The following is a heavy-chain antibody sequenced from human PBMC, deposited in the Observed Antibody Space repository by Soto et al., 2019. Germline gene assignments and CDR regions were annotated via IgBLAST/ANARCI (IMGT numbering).Heavy chain of an antibody. CDR1: GFTFTTFSSYW. Sequence: GGSLRLSCAASGFTFTTFSSYWMHWVRQTPGKGLVWVSRINGDGSRATNANSVKGRFTISRDNAQNTLYLKMDSLRAEDTAMYYCATSGVDSRFYFDCWGQGT. CDR3: ATSGVDSRFYFDC. J-gene: IGHJ4*02. V-gene: IGHV3-74*01. D-gene: IGHD3-10*01. CDR2: INGDGSRA.